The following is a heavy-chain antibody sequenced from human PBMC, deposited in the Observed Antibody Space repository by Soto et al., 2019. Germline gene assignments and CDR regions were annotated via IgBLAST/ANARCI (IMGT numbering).Heavy chain of an antibody. Sequence: PGGTLRLSCVASTFTFSSHWMTWVRQAPGKGLEWVANINPEGSDKYYVDSVKGRFTISRDNTKNSLDLQLNSLRAEDTAVYYRARAGRPYPDSAYWGQGSLVTVSS. J-gene: IGHJ4*02. V-gene: IGHV3-7*04. CDR3: ARAGRPYPDSAY. D-gene: IGHD6-6*01. CDR2: INPEGSDK. CDR1: TFTFSSHW.